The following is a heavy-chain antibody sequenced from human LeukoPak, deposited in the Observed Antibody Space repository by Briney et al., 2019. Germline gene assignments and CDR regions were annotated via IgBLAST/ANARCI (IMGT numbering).Heavy chain of an antibody. D-gene: IGHD3-10*01. CDR1: GFTFYNYA. CDR3: AKGYYGSGSYYNPRLNYFDY. CDR2: VTGSGGTT. V-gene: IGHV3-23*01. Sequence: GGSLRLSCATSGFTFYNYAMSWVRQAPGKGRERVSAVTGSGGTTSYADSVKGRVTISRDNSKNTLYLQMYSLRAEDTAVYYCAKGYYGSGSYYNPRLNYFDYWGQGTLVTVSS. J-gene: IGHJ4*02.